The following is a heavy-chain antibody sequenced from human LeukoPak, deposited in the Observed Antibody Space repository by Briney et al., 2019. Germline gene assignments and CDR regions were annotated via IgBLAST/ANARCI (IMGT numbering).Heavy chain of an antibody. CDR3: ARVQGYCSGGSCFRPHNWFDP. D-gene: IGHD2-15*01. Sequence: SETLSLTCAVYGGSFSGYYWSWIRQPPGKGLEWIGEINHSGSTYYNPSLKSRVTISVDTSKNQFSLKLSSVTAADTAVYYCARVQGYCSGGSCFRPHNWFDPWGQGTLVTVSS. V-gene: IGHV4-34*01. CDR2: INHSGST. CDR1: GGSFSGYY. J-gene: IGHJ5*02.